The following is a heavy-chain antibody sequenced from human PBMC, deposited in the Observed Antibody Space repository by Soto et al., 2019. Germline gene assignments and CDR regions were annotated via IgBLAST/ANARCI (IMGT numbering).Heavy chain of an antibody. J-gene: IGHJ4*02. V-gene: IGHV1-24*01. CDR3: ARASGSGRRFDY. D-gene: IGHD2-15*01. CDR2: FDPEDGET. CDR1: GYTLTELS. Sequence: ASVKVSCKVSGYTLTELSMHWVRQAPGKGLEWMGGFDPEDGETIYAQKFQGRVTMTKDTSTSTVYLELSSLSSEDTAVYYCARASGSGRRFDYWGQGALVTVSS.